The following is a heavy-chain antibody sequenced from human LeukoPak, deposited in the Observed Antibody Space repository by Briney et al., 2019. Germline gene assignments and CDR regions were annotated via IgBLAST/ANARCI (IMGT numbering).Heavy chain of an antibody. Sequence: PGGSLRLSCAASGFIFSSYSMNWVRQAPGKGLEWVSSISSSSSYIYYADSVKGRFTISRDNAKNSLYLQMNSLRAEDTAVYYCARVAVRGYYYGMDVWGQGTTVTVSS. J-gene: IGHJ6*02. D-gene: IGHD3-10*01. CDR1: GFIFSSYS. CDR2: ISSSSSYI. V-gene: IGHV3-21*01. CDR3: ARVAVRGYYYGMDV.